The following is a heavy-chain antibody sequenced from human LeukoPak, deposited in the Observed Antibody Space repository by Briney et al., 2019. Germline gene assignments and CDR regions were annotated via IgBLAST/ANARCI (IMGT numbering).Heavy chain of an antibody. D-gene: IGHD4-17*01. CDR1: GFTFRIYG. CDR2: ISDSGATT. CDR3: VKDTPLDSGDEYYFDS. Sequence: GGSLRFSCAASGFTFRIYGMSWVRQAPGKGLEWVSVISDSGATTYADSVKGRFTISRDNSKNTLDLQMNSLRAEDTAVYYCVKDTPLDSGDEYYFDSWGQGTLVTVSS. J-gene: IGHJ4*02. V-gene: IGHV3-23*01.